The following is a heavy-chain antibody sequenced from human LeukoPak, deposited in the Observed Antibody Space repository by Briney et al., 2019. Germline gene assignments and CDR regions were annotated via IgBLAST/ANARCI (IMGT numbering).Heavy chain of an antibody. Sequence: SETLSLTCTVSGVSVSSGSYYWSWIRQPPGKGLEWIGYIYYSGSTNYNPSLKSRVTISVDTSENQFSLKLNSVTAADTAVYYCARVGHSGYDYRFDYWGQGTLVTVSS. D-gene: IGHD5-12*01. CDR1: GVSVSSGSYY. J-gene: IGHJ4*02. CDR2: IYYSGST. V-gene: IGHV4-61*01. CDR3: ARVGHSGYDYRFDY.